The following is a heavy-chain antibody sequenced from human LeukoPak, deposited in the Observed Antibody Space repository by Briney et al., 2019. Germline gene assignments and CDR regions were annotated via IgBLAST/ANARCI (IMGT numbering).Heavy chain of an antibody. CDR2: ISGTDGTT. CDR3: AKALYDSGAYSFDY. D-gene: IGHD3-22*01. CDR1: GFTFSSYA. Sequence: PGGSLRLSCAASGFTFSSYAMTWVRQAPGEGLEWVSAISGTDGTTYYADSVKGRFTISRDNSKNTLYLQMNGLRAEDTALYYCAKALYDSGAYSFDYWGQGTLVTVSS. J-gene: IGHJ4*02. V-gene: IGHV3-23*01.